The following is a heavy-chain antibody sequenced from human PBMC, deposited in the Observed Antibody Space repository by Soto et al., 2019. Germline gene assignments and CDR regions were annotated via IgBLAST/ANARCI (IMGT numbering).Heavy chain of an antibody. Sequence: QVQLVESGGGVVQPGGSLRLSCAASGFTFSNYGMHWVRQAPGKGLEWVTVISYDGSNKYYADSGKGRFTISRDNSMNTLYLQMNILRAEDTALYYCAKSGGTDGYNLVDNWGQGTLAPVSS. V-gene: IGHV3-30*18. CDR3: AKSGGTDGYNLVDN. CDR2: ISYDGSNK. CDR1: GFTFSNYG. J-gene: IGHJ4*02. D-gene: IGHD5-18*01.